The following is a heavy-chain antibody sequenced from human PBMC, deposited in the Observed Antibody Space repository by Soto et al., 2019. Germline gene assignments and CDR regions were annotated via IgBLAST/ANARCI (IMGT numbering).Heavy chain of an antibody. Sequence: QVQLVQSGSELKKPGASVKVSCKASGYTFTSYAMNWVRQAPGQGLEWMGWINTNTGNPTYAQGFTGRFVFSLDTXVXXAYLQICSLKAEDTAVYYCARGGVLQAAGTRWFDPWGQGTLVTVSS. CDR2: INTNTGNP. CDR3: ARGGVLQAAGTRWFDP. CDR1: GYTFTSYA. J-gene: IGHJ5*02. D-gene: IGHD6-13*01. V-gene: IGHV7-4-1*01.